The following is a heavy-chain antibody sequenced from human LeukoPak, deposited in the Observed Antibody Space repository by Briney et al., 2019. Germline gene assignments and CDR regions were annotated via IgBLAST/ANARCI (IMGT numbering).Heavy chain of an antibody. CDR3: ARGGLYCGGDCFDY. D-gene: IGHD2-21*01. CDR2: IWYDGSNK. CDR1: GFTFSSYG. Sequence: GGSLRLSCAASGFTFSSYGMHWVRQAPGKGLEWVAVIWYDGSNKYYADSVKGRLTISRDNSKNTLYLQMNSLRAEDTAVYYCARGGLYCGGDCFDYWGQGTLVTVSS. V-gene: IGHV3-33*01. J-gene: IGHJ4*02.